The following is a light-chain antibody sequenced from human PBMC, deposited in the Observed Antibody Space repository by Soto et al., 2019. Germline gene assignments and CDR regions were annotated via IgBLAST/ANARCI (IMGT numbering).Light chain of an antibody. Sequence: EIVLTQSPGTLSLSPGERATLSCRASQSVSSSFLAWYQQKPGQAPRLLIYGASSRATGIPDRFSGSGSGTDVPLSISRLEPEDVAVYYCQKYGSSPLTCGGGTNVQIK. V-gene: IGKV3-20*01. CDR1: QSVSSSF. CDR2: GAS. J-gene: IGKJ4*01. CDR3: QKYGSSPLT.